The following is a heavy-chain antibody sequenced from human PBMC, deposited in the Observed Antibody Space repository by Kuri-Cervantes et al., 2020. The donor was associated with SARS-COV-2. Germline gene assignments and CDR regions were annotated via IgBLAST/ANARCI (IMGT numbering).Heavy chain of an antibody. J-gene: IGHJ6*03. D-gene: IGHD6-19*01. CDR2: IIPIFETS. V-gene: IGHV1-69*06. CDR3: ARGGWRIYYYYYMDV. CDR1: GGKFNSHT. Sequence: SVKVSCKASGGKFNSHTIHWVRQAPGQGPEWMGGIIPIFETSKYAQKYQGRVTITADTSTSTAYMELNSLRSEDTAVYYCARGGWRIYYYYYMDVWGKGTTVTVSS.